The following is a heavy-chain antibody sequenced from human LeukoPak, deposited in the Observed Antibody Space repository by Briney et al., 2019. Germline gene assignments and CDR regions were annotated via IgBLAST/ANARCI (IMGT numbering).Heavy chain of an antibody. Sequence: ASVKVSCKASGYTFTSYDINWVRQATGQGLEWMGWMNPNSGTTGYTQKFQGRVTITRNTSIYTAYMELSSLRSEDTAVYYCARGRTTVVTPGAFDIWGQGTMVTVSS. CDR1: GYTFTSYD. J-gene: IGHJ3*02. CDR3: ARGRTTVVTPGAFDI. D-gene: IGHD4-23*01. V-gene: IGHV1-8*03. CDR2: MNPNSGTT.